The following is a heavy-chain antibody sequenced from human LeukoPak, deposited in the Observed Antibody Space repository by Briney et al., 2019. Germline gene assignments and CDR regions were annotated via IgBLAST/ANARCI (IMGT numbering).Heavy chain of an antibody. CDR2: IKQDGSEK. J-gene: IGHJ3*02. D-gene: IGHD2-21*02. Sequence: GGSLRLSCAASGFTFSSYWMSWVRQAPGKGLEWVANIKQDGSEKYYVDSVKGRFTISRDNAKNSLYLQMNSLRAEDTAVYYCARVQPVGIVVVTGGLGTDAFDIWGQGTMVTVSS. CDR1: GFTFSSYW. CDR3: ARVQPVGIVVVTGGLGTDAFDI. V-gene: IGHV3-7*01.